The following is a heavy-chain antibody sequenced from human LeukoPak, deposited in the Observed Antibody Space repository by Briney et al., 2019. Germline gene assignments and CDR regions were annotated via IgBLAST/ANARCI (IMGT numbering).Heavy chain of an antibody. CDR1: GFTFSSYA. D-gene: IGHD5-18*01. V-gene: IGHV3-23*01. Sequence: PGGSLRLSCAAAGFTFSSYAMSWVRQAPGKGLEWVSAISGSGGSTYYADSVKGRFTISRDNSKNTLYLQMNSLRAEDTAVYYCAKATTKDTAMVQDYWGQGTLVTVSS. CDR2: ISGSGGST. CDR3: AKATTKDTAMVQDY. J-gene: IGHJ4*02.